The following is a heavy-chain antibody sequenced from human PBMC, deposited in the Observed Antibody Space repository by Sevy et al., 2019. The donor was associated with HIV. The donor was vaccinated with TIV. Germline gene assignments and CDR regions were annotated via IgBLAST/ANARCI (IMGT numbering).Heavy chain of an antibody. J-gene: IGHJ4*02. D-gene: IGHD3-22*01. V-gene: IGHV1-24*01. CDR3: ATLYYYDSSGYQPLDY. CDR2: FDPEDGET. Sequence: ASVKVSCKVSGYTLTELSMHWVRQAPGKGLEWMGGFDPEDGETIYAQKFQGRVTMTEDTSTDKAYMELSSLRSEDTAVYYCATLYYYDSSGYQPLDYWGQGTLVTVSS. CDR1: GYTLTELS.